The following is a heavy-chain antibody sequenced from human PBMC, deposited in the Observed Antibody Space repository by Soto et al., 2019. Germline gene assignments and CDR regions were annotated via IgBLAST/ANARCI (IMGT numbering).Heavy chain of an antibody. V-gene: IGHV3-49*03. Sequence: GGSLRLSCTASGFPFGDYAMSWFRQAAGKGLEWVGFIRSKIYGGTTEYAASVKGRISISRDDSKSIAYLQMNSLKTEDTAVYYFTRGPNNWNDPKYFFDYWGQGTLVTVSS. D-gene: IGHD1-20*01. CDR1: GFPFGDYA. CDR3: TRGPNNWNDPKYFFDY. CDR2: IRSKIYGGTT. J-gene: IGHJ4*02.